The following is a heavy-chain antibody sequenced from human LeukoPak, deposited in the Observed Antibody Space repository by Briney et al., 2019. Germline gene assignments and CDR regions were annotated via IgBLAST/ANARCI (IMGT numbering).Heavy chain of an antibody. D-gene: IGHD6-13*01. J-gene: IGHJ5*02. CDR3: ARSDGDAGTEFDP. V-gene: IGHV4-39*01. Sequence: SETLSLTCTGSGGSISSSSYYWGWIRQPPGKGLEWIGSIYYSGSTYYNPSLKSRVTISVDTSKNQFSLKLSSVTAADTAVYYCARSDGDAGTEFDPWGQGTLVTVSS. CDR1: GGSISSSSYY. CDR2: IYYSGST.